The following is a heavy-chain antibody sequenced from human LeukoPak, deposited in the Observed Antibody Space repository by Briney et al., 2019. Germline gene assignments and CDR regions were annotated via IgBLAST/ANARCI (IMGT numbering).Heavy chain of an antibody. Sequence: GNSLNISCKGSGSSFTKYWIGWVRQLPGKGLEWMGIIYPGDSDTRYSPSFQGQVTISADKSISTAYLQWSSLKASDTAMYYCARQVDCSSTSCYASSPFYYFDYWGQGTLVTVSS. CDR1: GSSFTKYW. J-gene: IGHJ4*02. D-gene: IGHD2-2*01. V-gene: IGHV5-51*01. CDR2: IYPGDSDT. CDR3: ARQVDCSSTSCYASSPFYYFDY.